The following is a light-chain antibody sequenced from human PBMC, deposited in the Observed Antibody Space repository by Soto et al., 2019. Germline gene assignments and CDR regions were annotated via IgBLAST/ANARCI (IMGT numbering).Light chain of an antibody. CDR3: SSYTSSSNAV. V-gene: IGLV2-18*02. CDR2: EVS. Sequence: QSALTQPPSVSGSPGQSVTISCTGTSSDGGSYNRVSWYQQPPGTAPKLMIYEVSNRPSGVPDRFSGSKSGNTASLTISGLQAEDEADYYCSSYTSSSNAVFGGGTKLTVL. CDR1: SSDGGSYNR. J-gene: IGLJ2*01.